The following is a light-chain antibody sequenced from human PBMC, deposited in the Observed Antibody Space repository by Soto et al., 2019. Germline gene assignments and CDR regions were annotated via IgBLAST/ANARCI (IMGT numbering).Light chain of an antibody. Sequence: QSALTQPASVSESPGQSITISCTGTSSDVGYFNYVSWYQQHPGQAPKLVIYDVNNRPSGISDRFSGSKSGNTASLTISGLQAEDEADYYCSSYTASDSVIFGGGTKLTVL. CDR2: DVN. CDR1: SSDVGYFNY. V-gene: IGLV2-14*03. CDR3: SSYTASDSVI. J-gene: IGLJ2*01.